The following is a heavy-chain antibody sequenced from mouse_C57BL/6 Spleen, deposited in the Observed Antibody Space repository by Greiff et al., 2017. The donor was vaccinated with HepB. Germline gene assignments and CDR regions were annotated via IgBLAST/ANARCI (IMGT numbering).Heavy chain of an antibody. J-gene: IGHJ1*03. CDR2: IYPGDGDT. V-gene: IGHV1-80*01. D-gene: IGHD2-4*01. Sequence: VMLVESGAELVKPGASVKISCKASGYAFSSYWMNWVKQRPGKGLEWIGQIYPGDGDTNYNGKFKGKATLTADKSSSTAYMPLSSLTSEDSAVYFWARNYDYDAHWYFDVWGTGTTVTVSS. CDR3: ARNYDYDAHWYFDV. CDR1: GYAFSSYW.